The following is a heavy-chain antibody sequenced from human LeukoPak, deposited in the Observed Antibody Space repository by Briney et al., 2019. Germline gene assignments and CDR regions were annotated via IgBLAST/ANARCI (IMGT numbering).Heavy chain of an antibody. Sequence: SETLSLTCAVYGGSFSGYYWSWIRLPPGKGLEWIGEINHSGSTNYNPSLKSRVTISVDTSKNQFSLKLSSVTAADTAVYYCARAPSSGRRPILFDYWGQGTLVTVSS. J-gene: IGHJ4*02. D-gene: IGHD6-19*01. CDR1: GGSFSGYY. V-gene: IGHV4-34*01. CDR3: ARAPSSGRRPILFDY. CDR2: INHSGST.